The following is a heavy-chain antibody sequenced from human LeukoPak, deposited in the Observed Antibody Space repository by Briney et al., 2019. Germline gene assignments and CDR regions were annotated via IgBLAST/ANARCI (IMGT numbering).Heavy chain of an antibody. D-gene: IGHD2-2*01. CDR2: IYTSGST. V-gene: IGHV4-4*07. CDR3: ARDSPIYCTSTSCSYDAFDI. Sequence: SETLSLTCSVSGGSISSYYWSWIRQPAGKGLEWIGRIYTSGSTNYNPSLKSRVTMSIDTSKTQFSLKLSSVTAADTAMYYCARDSPIYCTSTSCSYDAFDIWGQGTMVTVSS. CDR1: GGSISSYY. J-gene: IGHJ3*02.